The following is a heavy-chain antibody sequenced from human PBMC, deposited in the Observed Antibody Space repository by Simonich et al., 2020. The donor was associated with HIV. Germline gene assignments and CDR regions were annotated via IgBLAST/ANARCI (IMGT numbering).Heavy chain of an antibody. CDR1: GFTFDDYA. D-gene: IGHD6-6*01. CDR2: ISWNSGSI. J-gene: IGHJ4*02. CDR3: AKDRYSSSSGSFDY. V-gene: IGHV3-9*03. Sequence: EVQLVESGGGLVQPGRSLRLSCAASGFTFDDYAMHWVRQAPGKGRGWVSFISWNSGSIGYADSVKGRFTISRDNAKNSLYLQMNSLRAEDMALYYCAKDRYSSSSGSFDYWGQATLVTVSS.